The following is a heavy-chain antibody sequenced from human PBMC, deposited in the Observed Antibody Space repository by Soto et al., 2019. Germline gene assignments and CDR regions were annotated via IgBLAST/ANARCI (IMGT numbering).Heavy chain of an antibody. V-gene: IGHV4-34*01. CDR1: GGSFSGYY. CDR2: INHSGST. J-gene: IGHJ5*02. D-gene: IGHD6-6*01. Sequence: PLETLSLTCAVYGGSFSGYYWSWIRQPPGKGLEWIGEINHSGSTNYNPSLKSRVTISVDTSKNQFSLKLSSVTAADTAVYYCARGPLRYSSSSGWFDPWGQGTLVTVSS. CDR3: ARGPLRYSSSSGWFDP.